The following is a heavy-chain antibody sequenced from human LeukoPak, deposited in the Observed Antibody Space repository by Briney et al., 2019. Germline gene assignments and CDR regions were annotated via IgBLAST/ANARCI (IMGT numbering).Heavy chain of an antibody. CDR2: IYWDDDK. CDR1: GFSLSTSGVG. J-gene: IGHJ6*04. CDR3: AHSLEYSYSYNYYYYGMDV. D-gene: IGHD5-18*01. Sequence: SGPTLVNPTQTLTLTCTFSGFSLSTSGVGVGWIRQPPGKALEWLALIYWDDDKRYSPSLKSRLTITKDTSKNQVVLTMTNMDPVDTATYYCAHSLEYSYSYNYYYYGMDVWGKGTTVTVSS. V-gene: IGHV2-5*02.